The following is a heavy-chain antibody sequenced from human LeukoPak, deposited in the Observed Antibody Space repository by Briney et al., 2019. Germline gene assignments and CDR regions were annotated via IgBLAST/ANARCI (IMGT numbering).Heavy chain of an antibody. Sequence: GASVKVSCKASGGTFSSYAISWVRQAPGQGLEWMGWINPNSGGTNYAQKFQGRVTMTRDTSISTAYMELSRLRSDDTAVYYCARHPPRRLIGFQMGSGSIGDYWGQGTLVTVSS. D-gene: IGHD6-19*01. CDR2: INPNSGGT. J-gene: IGHJ4*02. V-gene: IGHV1-2*02. CDR3: ARHPPRRLIGFQMGSGSIGDY. CDR1: GGTFSSYA.